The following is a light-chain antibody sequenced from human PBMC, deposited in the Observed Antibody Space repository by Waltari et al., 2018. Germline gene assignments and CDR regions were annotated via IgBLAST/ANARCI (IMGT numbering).Light chain of an antibody. J-gene: IGKJ4*02. CDR2: WAS. CDR1: QSILSNSNNQNY. CDR3: HQYYNTPRT. Sequence: DIVMPQSHDSLAVSLGERATIDCRPRQSILSNSNNQNYLAWYQQKTGQPPKLLIYWASTRESGVPDRFSGSVSGTTFTLTISSLQAEDVAVYYCHQYYNTPRTFGRGTKVEIK. V-gene: IGKV4-1*01.